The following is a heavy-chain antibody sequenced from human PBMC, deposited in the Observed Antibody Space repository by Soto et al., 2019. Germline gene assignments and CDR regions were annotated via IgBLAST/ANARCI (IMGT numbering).Heavy chain of an antibody. CDR3: TKDRVPDGIYSFDY. CDR1: GFSFSDYS. Sequence: HPGVSLRLSCAASGFSFSDYSMNWVRQAPGKGLEWVSFIDLSGTKTYYRDSVKGRFTIFKDKSINTVYLQMNSLTVEDAAVYYCTKDRVPDGIYSFDYWGQGALVTVSS. J-gene: IGHJ4*02. D-gene: IGHD2-15*01. CDR2: IDLSGTKT. V-gene: IGHV3-23*03.